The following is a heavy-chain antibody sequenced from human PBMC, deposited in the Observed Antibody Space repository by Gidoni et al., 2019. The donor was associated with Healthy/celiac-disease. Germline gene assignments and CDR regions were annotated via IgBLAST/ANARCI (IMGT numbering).Heavy chain of an antibody. Sequence: QVQLVESGGGVVQPGRSLRLSCAASGFTFSSYGMHWVRQAPGKGLEWVAVIWYDGSNKYYADSVKGRFTISRDNSKNTLYLQMNSLRAEDTTVYYCARRIYCSGGSCYPFYYYYYGMDVWGQGTTVTVSS. J-gene: IGHJ6*02. CDR2: IWYDGSNK. D-gene: IGHD2-15*01. CDR1: GFTFSSYG. CDR3: ARRIYCSGGSCYPFYYYYYGMDV. V-gene: IGHV3-33*01.